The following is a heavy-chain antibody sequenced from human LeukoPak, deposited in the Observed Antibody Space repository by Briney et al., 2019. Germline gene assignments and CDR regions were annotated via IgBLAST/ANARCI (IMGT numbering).Heavy chain of an antibody. CDR3: ARGMRGDWFDP. D-gene: IGHD3-16*01. CDR2: ISSSSSYI. CDR1: GFTFGSYS. V-gene: IGHV3-21*01. J-gene: IGHJ5*02. Sequence: GGSLRLSCAASGFTFGSYSMNWVRQAPGKGLEWVSSISSSSSYIYYADSVKGRFTISRDNAKNSLYLQMNSLRAEDTAVYYCARGMRGDWFDPWGQGTLVTVSS.